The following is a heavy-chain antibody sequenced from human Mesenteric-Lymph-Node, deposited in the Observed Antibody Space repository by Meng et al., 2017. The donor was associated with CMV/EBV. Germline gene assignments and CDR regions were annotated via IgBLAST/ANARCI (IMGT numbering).Heavy chain of an antibody. CDR2: FYYTGYT. Sequence: SETLSLTCVVSGVSISSGHWWTWIRQPPGKGLEWLGYFYYTGYTNYNPSLKSRATISADTSKNQFSLNLSSVTAADTAVYYCATGTYYCSTTSCYPDVWGQGTTVTVSS. J-gene: IGHJ6*02. CDR1: GVSISSGHW. CDR3: ATGTYYCSTTSCYPDV. D-gene: IGHD2-2*01. V-gene: IGHV4-61*01.